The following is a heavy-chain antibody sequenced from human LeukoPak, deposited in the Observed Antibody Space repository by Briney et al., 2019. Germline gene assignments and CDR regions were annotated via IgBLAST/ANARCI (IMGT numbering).Heavy chain of an antibody. J-gene: IGHJ4*02. Sequence: GASVKVSCKASGGTFISYAISWVRQAPGQGLEWMGGIIPIFGTANYAQKFQGRVTITADESTSTAYMELSSLRSEDTAVYYCARAQVTMLVVVTYFDYWGQGTLVTVSS. CDR3: ARAQVTMLVVVTYFDY. CDR2: IIPIFGTA. V-gene: IGHV1-69*13. CDR1: GGTFISYA. D-gene: IGHD3-22*01.